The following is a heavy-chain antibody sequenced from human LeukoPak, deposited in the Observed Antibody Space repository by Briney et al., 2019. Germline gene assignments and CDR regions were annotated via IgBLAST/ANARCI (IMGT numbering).Heavy chain of an antibody. CDR1: GGTFSSYA. V-gene: IGHV1-69*04. Sequence: SVKVSCKASGGTFSSYAISWVRQAPGQGLEWMGGIIPILGIANYAQKFQGRVTITADKSTSTAYMELSSLRSEDTAVYYCARLSWYPPYYYSGMDVWGQGTTVTVSS. D-gene: IGHD6-13*01. J-gene: IGHJ6*02. CDR3: ARLSWYPPYYYSGMDV. CDR2: IIPILGIA.